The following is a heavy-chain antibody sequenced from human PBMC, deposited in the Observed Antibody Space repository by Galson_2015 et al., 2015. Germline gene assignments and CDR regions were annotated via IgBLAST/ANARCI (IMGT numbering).Heavy chain of an antibody. J-gene: IGHJ4*02. V-gene: IGHV3-30*18. D-gene: IGHD3-22*01. CDR2: ISYDGSNK. CDR3: AKPPYDSSGYYFDY. CDR1: GFTFSSYG. Sequence: SLRLSCAASGFTFSSYGMHWVRQAPGKGLEWVAVISYDGSNKYYADSVKGRFTISRDNSKNTLYLQMNSLRAEDTAVYYCAKPPYDSSGYYFDYWGQGTLVTVSS.